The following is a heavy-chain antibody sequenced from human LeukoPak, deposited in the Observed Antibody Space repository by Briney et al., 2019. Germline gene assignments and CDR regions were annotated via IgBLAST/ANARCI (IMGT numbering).Heavy chain of an antibody. CDR3: ARGGGSSRVGLDN. D-gene: IGHD6-6*01. V-gene: IGHV1-18*01. Sequence: ASVNVSCKASGYTFTSYDISWVRQAPGQGLEWMGWISGYNGNTNYARKIQGRVTTTTDTSTSTAYMELRSLTSDDTAVYYCARGGGSSRVGLDNWGQGTLVTVSS. CDR2: ISGYNGNT. J-gene: IGHJ4*02. CDR1: GYTFTSYD.